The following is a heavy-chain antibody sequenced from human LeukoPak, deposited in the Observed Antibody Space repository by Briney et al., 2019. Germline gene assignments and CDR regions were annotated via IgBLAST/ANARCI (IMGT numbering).Heavy chain of an antibody. V-gene: IGHV4-39*07. J-gene: IGHJ4*02. CDR3: ASFLYSYGYY. D-gene: IGHD5-18*01. CDR1: GGSISSSSYY. Sequence: ASETLSLTCTVSGGSISSSSYYWGWIRQPPGKGLEWIGSIYYSGSTYYNPSLKSRVTISVDTSKNQFSLKLSSVTAADTAVYYCASFLYSYGYYWGQGTLVTVSS. CDR2: IYYSGST.